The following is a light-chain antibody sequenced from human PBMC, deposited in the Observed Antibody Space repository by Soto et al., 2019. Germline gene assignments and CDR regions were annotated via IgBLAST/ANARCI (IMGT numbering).Light chain of an antibody. CDR2: EDN. CDR1: SSNIEDNY. J-gene: IGLJ3*02. Sequence: QSVLTQPPSVSAAPGQKVTISCSGRSSNIEDNYVSWYQQLPGTAPKLLIYEDNRRPSGIPDRFSGSKSGTSATLGITGLQTGDEADYYCGTWDNSLSGGVFGGGTQLTVL. V-gene: IGLV1-51*02. CDR3: GTWDNSLSGGV.